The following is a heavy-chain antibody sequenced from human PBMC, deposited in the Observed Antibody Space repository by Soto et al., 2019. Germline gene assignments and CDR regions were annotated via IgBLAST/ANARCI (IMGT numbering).Heavy chain of an antibody. D-gene: IGHD4-4*01. Sequence: TGGSLRLSCAASGFTFSSYGMHWVRQAPGKGLEWVAVISYDGSNKYYADSVKGRFTISRDNSKNTLYLQMNSLRAEDTAVYYCAKDWNSNLLPPYYYYGMDVWGQGTTVTVSS. CDR1: GFTFSSYG. CDR3: AKDWNSNLLPPYYYYGMDV. J-gene: IGHJ6*02. V-gene: IGHV3-30*18. CDR2: ISYDGSNK.